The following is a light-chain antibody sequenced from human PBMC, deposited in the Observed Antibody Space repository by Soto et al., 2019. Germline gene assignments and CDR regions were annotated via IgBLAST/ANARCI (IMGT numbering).Light chain of an antibody. CDR1: SSDIGLYNY. V-gene: IGLV2-14*01. CDR3: SSYAGSNIHYV. Sequence: QSVLSQPASMSGSPGQSITIPCTGASSDIGLYNYVSWYQHHPGKAPKLLISEVNVRPSGLSDRFSASKAGNTASLTISGLQPEDEGDYFCSSYAGSNIHYVFGTGTKSPS. CDR2: EVN. J-gene: IGLJ1*01.